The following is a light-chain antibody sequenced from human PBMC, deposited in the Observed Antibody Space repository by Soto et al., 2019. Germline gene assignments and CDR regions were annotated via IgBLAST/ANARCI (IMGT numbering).Light chain of an antibody. CDR2: QAS. V-gene: IGKV1-5*03. CDR1: QSISTW. CDR3: QQYKIYPFT. J-gene: IGKJ3*01. Sequence: DIPMTQSPSTLSASVGDRVTITCRASQSISTWLAWYQQKPGKAPKVLIYQASSLKSGVPSRFIGGGSGTEFTLTISGLQPDDFANYYCQQYKIYPFTFGPGTKV.